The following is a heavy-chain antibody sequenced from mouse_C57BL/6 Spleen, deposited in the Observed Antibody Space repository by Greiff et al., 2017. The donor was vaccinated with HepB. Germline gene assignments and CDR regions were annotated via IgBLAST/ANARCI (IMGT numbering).Heavy chain of an antibody. D-gene: IGHD2-2*01. V-gene: IGHV1-54*01. CDR2: INPGSGGT. Sequence: VQLQQSGAELVRPGTSVKVSCKASGYAFTNYLIEWVKQRPGQGLEWIGVINPGSGGTNYNEKFKGKATLTADKSSSTAYMQLSSLTSEDSAVYCCARAGYRFAYWGQGTLVTVSA. J-gene: IGHJ3*01. CDR1: GYAFTNYL. CDR3: ARAGYRFAY.